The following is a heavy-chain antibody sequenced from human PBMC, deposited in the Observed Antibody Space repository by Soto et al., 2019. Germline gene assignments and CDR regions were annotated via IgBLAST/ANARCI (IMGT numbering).Heavy chain of an antibody. D-gene: IGHD3-3*01. J-gene: IGHJ4*02. CDR2: IYWNDDK. CDR1: GFSLSTSGVG. CDR3: AHSFTGLVFGVVIIPYFFDY. V-gene: IGHV2-5*01. Sequence: SGPTLVNPTQTLTLTCTFSGFSLSTSGVGVGWIRQPPGKALEWLALIYWNDDKRYSPSLKSRLTITKDTSKNQVVLTMTNMDPVDTATYYFAHSFTGLVFGVVIIPYFFDYWGQGTLVTVSS.